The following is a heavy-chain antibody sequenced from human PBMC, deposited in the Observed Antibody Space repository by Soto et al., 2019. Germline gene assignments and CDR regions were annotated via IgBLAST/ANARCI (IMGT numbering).Heavy chain of an antibody. CDR1: GFTFSSYA. Sequence: EVQLLESGGGLVQPGGSLRLSCAASGFTFSSYAMSWVRQAPGKRLEWVSAISGSGGGTYYADSVKGRFTISRDNSKNTLYLQMNSLRAEDTAVYYCASTGTYYYYYGMDVWGQGTTVTVSS. CDR2: ISGSGGGT. J-gene: IGHJ6*02. CDR3: ASTGTYYYYYGMDV. D-gene: IGHD3-10*01. V-gene: IGHV3-23*01.